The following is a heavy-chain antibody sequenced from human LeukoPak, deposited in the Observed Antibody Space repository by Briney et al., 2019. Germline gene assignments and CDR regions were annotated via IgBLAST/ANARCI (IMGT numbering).Heavy chain of an antibody. Sequence: SVKVSCKASGGTFSSYAISWVRQAPGRGLEWMGGIIPIFGTANYAQKFQGRVTITADKSTSTAYMELSSLRSEDTAVYYCGLLRYFDWFPRANFDYWGQGTLVTVSS. CDR2: IIPIFGTA. J-gene: IGHJ4*02. CDR3: GLLRYFDWFPRANFDY. V-gene: IGHV1-69*06. D-gene: IGHD3-9*01. CDR1: GGTFSSYA.